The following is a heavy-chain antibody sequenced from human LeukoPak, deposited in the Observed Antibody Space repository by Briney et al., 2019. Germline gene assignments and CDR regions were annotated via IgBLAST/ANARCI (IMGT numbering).Heavy chain of an antibody. Sequence: SETLSLTCTVSGASLSNGSSFWSWIRQPAGKGLEWIGRIYFTGSTSYNPSLKSRVTMSIHTPTNEISLKLTSVTAADTAVYYRARDVIGYSSSWYSDYWGPGTLVSVSS. CDR2: IYFTGST. D-gene: IGHD2-2*01. CDR3: ARDVIGYSSSWYSDY. CDR1: GASLSNGSSF. V-gene: IGHV4-61*02. J-gene: IGHJ4*02.